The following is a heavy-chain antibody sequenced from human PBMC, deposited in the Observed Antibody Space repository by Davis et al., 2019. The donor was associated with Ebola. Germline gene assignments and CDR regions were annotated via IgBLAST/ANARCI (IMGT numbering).Heavy chain of an antibody. V-gene: IGHV3-7*03. D-gene: IGHD1-26*01. CDR1: GFSFRIYW. J-gene: IGHJ5*02. CDR3: ATDAWAGFDP. Sequence: PGGSLRLSCAASGFSFRIYWMSWVCQAPGKGLEWVATVNQDGSQTYYVASVKGRFTMSRDDAKNSLYLQMNNLRVDDTAVYYCATDAWAGFDPWGQGTLVTVSS. CDR2: VNQDGSQT.